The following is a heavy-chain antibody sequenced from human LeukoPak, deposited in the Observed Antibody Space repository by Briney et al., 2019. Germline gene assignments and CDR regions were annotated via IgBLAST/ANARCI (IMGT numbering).Heavy chain of an antibody. J-gene: IGHJ3*02. CDR3: ALSTVATEASDI. D-gene: IGHD4-17*01. V-gene: IGHV1-2*02. Sequence: EASVKVSCKASGYTFTGYYMYWVRQAPGQGLEWMGWINPNSGGTNYAQKFQGRVTVTRDTSISTAYMELSRLRSDDTAVYYCALSTVATEASDIWGQGTMVTVSS. CDR1: GYTFTGYY. CDR2: INPNSGGT.